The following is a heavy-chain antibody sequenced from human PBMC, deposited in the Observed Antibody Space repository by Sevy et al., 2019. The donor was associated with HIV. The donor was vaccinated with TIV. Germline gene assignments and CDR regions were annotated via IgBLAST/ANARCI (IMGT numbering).Heavy chain of an antibody. D-gene: IGHD2-15*01. V-gene: IGHV3-15*01. J-gene: IGHJ4*02. CDR3: TTAFVVVVAATPDALAYYFDY. CDR1: GFTFSNAW. CDR2: IKSKTDCGTT. Sequence: GGSLRLSCAASGFTFSNAWMSWVRQAPGKGLEWVGRIKSKTDCGTTDDAAPVKGRFTISRDDSKNTLYLQMNSLKTEDTAVYYCTTAFVVVVAATPDALAYYFDYWGQGTLVTVSS.